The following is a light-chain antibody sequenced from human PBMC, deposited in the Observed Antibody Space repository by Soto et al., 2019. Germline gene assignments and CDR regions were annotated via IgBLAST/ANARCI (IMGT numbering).Light chain of an antibody. CDR1: SSDVGGYNY. Sequence: QSVLTQPASVSGSPGQSITISCTGTSSDVGGYNYVSWYQQHPGKAPKFMIYDVSNRPSGVSNRFSGSKSGNTASLTISGFRDEDEADYYCCSYTTSNTRQIVFGTGTKVTVL. CDR3: CSYTTSNTRQIV. V-gene: IGLV2-14*01. CDR2: DVS. J-gene: IGLJ1*01.